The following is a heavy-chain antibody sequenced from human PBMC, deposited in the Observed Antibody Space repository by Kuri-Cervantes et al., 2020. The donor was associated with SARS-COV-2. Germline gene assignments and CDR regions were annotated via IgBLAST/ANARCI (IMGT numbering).Heavy chain of an antibody. CDR2: IKQDGSEN. J-gene: IGHJ3*02. Sequence: GESLKISCAASGFTFSSYWMSWVRQAPGKGLEWVANIKQDGSENYYVDSVKGRFTISKDNAKNSLYLQMNSLRAEDTAVYYCARVFETGETAFDIWGQGTMVTVSS. V-gene: IGHV3-7*01. CDR1: GFTFSSYW. D-gene: IGHD1-1*01. CDR3: ARVFETGETAFDI.